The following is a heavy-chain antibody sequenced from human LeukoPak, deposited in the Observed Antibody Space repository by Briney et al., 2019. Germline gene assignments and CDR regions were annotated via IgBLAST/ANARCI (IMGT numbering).Heavy chain of an antibody. CDR1: GYTFTVYY. D-gene: IGHD5-24*01. J-gene: IGHJ4*02. CDR2: INPNSGGT. CDR3: ARTKRWLQNGLDY. V-gene: IGHV1-2*02. Sequence: ASVKVSCKASGYTFTVYYMHWVRQAPGQGLEWMGWINPNSGGTNYAQKFQGRVTMTRDTSISTAYMELSRLRSDDTAVYYCARTKRWLQNGLDYWGQGTLVTVSS.